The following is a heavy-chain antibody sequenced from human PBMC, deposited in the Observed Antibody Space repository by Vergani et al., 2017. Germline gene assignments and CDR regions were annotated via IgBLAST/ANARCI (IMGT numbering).Heavy chain of an antibody. V-gene: IGHV4-31*03. CDR1: GGSISSGGYY. CDR3: ARGFVDYYDSSGYIFDY. D-gene: IGHD3-22*01. J-gene: IGHJ4*02. Sequence: QVQLQESGPGLVKPSQTLSLTCTVSGGSISSGGYYWSWIRQHPGKGLEWIGYIYYSGSTYYNPSLKSRVTISVDTSKNQFSLKLSSVTAADTAVYYCARGFVDYYDSSGYIFDYWGQGTLVTVAS. CDR2: IYYSGST.